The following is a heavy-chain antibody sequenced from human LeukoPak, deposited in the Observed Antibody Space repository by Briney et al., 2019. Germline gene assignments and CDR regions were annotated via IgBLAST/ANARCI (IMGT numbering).Heavy chain of an antibody. J-gene: IGHJ6*02. CDR1: GFTFSSYA. CDR3: AREAYSSSRVGYYGMDV. D-gene: IGHD6-13*01. V-gene: IGHV3-23*01. CDR2: ISGSGGSR. Sequence: PGGSLRLSCGVSGFTFSSYAMSWVRQAPGKGLEWVSTISGSGGSRDHADSVRGRLTISRDNSKNTLYLQMNSLRAEDTAVYYCAREAYSSSRVGYYGMDVWGQGTTVTVSS.